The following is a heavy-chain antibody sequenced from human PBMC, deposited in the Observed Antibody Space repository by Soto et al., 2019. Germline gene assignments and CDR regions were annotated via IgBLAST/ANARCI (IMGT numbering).Heavy chain of an antibody. CDR1: GGTFSSYA. CDR3: AGDHFLSRGSLYYCDMDV. CDR2: IIPIFGTA. Sequence: QVQLVQSGAEVKKPGSSVKVSCKASGGTFSSYAISWVRQAPGQGLEWMGGIIPIFGTANYAQKFQGRVTITADESTSTAYMELSSRRSEDTAVYYCAGDHFLSRGSLYYCDMDVWGQGTTVTVSS. V-gene: IGHV1-69*01. J-gene: IGHJ6*02. D-gene: IGHD3-10*01.